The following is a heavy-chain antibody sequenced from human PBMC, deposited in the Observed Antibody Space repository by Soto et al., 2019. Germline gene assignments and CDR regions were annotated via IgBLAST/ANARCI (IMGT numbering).Heavy chain of an antibody. CDR1: GFTFTSSA. D-gene: IGHD6-13*01. CDR2: IVVGSGNT. CDR3: AAALYQSAVEGFDA. J-gene: IGHJ5*02. Sequence: GASVKVSCKASGFTFTSSAVQWVRQARGQRLEWIGWIVVGSGNTNYAQKFRERVTITRDMSTSTAYMELRSLRSEDTAVYYCAAALYQSAVEGFDAWGQGTLLTVSS. V-gene: IGHV1-58*01.